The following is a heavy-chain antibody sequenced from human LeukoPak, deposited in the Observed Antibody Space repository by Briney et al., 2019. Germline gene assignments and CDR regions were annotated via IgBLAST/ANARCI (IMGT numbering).Heavy chain of an antibody. CDR2: ISAYNGNT. D-gene: IGHD6-6*01. CDR1: GYTFTTYG. CDR3: ARDGEAARPGWFDP. Sequence: ASVKVSCKASGYTFTTYGISWVRQAPGQRLEWMGWISAYNGNTNYAQKLQGRVTMTTDTSTSTAYMELRSLRSDDTAVYYCARDGEAARPGWFDPWGQGTLVTVSS. J-gene: IGHJ5*02. V-gene: IGHV1-18*01.